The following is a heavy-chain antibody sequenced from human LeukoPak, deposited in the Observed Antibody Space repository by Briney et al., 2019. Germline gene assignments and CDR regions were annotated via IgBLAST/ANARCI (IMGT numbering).Heavy chain of an antibody. J-gene: IGHJ1*01. D-gene: IGHD6-13*01. V-gene: IGHV3-21*01. CDR2: IDFTSRYI. CDR3: ATPAAGPGAEYSLY. Sequence: GGSLRLSCAASGFTFSSYSMNWVRQAPGRGLEWVSSIDFTSRYIYNADSVKGRFTTSRDNAKNSLDLQMNSLKVEDTAVYYCATPAAGPGAEYSLYWGQGTLVIVSS. CDR1: GFTFSSYS.